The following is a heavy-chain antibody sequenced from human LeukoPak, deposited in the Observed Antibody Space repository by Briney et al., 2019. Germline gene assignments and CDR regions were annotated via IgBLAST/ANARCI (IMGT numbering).Heavy chain of an antibody. CDR3: AREAQVGVIDY. Sequence: PSETLSLTCTVSGGSISSGSYYWSWIRQPAGKGLEWIGRIYTSGSTNYNPPLKSRVTISVDTSKNQFSLKLSSVTAADTAVYYCAREAQVGVIDYWGQGTLVTVSS. D-gene: IGHD3-10*01. CDR1: GGSISSGSYY. CDR2: IYTSGST. J-gene: IGHJ4*02. V-gene: IGHV4-61*02.